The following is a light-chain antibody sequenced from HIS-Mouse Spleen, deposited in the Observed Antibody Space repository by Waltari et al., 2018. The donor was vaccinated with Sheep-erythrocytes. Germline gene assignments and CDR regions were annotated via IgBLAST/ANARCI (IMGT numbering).Light chain of an antibody. CDR3: YSTDSSGNGV. Sequence: SYELTQPPSVSVSPGQTARITCSGAALQKKYAYWYQQKSGQAPVLVIYEDSKRPSGIPERFSGSSSGTMATLTISGAQVEDEADYYCYSTDSSGNGVFGGGTKLTVL. CDR2: EDS. J-gene: IGLJ2*01. CDR1: ALQKKY. V-gene: IGLV3-10*01.